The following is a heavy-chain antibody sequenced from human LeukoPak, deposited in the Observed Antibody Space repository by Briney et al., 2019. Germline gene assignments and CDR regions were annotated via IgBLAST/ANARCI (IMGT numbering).Heavy chain of an antibody. Sequence: SETLSLTCTVSGGSISSYYWSWIRQPPGKGLEWIGYVFYSGDTKDNPSLKSRVTISVDTSKNQFSVKVNSVTAADTAVYYCAREVRDGDFGDHFDYWGQGTLVTVSS. D-gene: IGHD4-17*01. V-gene: IGHV4-59*13. CDR3: AREVRDGDFGDHFDY. CDR1: GGSISSYY. J-gene: IGHJ4*02. CDR2: VFYSGDT.